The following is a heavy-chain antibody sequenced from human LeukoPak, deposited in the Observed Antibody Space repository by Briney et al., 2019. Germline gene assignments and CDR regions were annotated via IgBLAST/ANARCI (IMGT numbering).Heavy chain of an antibody. CDR3: ARAQTYYYGSGSTYNWFDP. J-gene: IGHJ5*02. D-gene: IGHD3-10*01. Sequence: SVKVSCKASGYTFTSYGISWVRQAPGQGLEWVGGIIPIFGTANYAQKFQGRVTITADESTSTAYMELSSLRSEDTAVYYCARAQTYYYGSGSTYNWFDPWGQGTLVTVSS. V-gene: IGHV1-69*13. CDR1: GYTFTSYG. CDR2: IIPIFGTA.